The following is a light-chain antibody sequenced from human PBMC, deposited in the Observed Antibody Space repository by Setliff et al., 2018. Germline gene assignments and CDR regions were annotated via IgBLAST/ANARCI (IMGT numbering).Light chain of an antibody. CDR1: SNDVGSYDL. Sequence: QPALTQPASVSGSPGQSITISCSGTSNDVGSYDLVSWYQQHPGKAPKLIIYGVSDRPSGVSSRFSGSKSGNTASLTISGLQTEDEADYYCNAYTAGTTYVFGTGTKSPS. V-gene: IGLV2-14*03. J-gene: IGLJ1*01. CDR2: GVS. CDR3: NAYTAGTTYV.